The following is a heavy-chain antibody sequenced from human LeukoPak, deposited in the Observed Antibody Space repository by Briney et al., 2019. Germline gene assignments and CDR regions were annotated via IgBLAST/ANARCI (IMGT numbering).Heavy chain of an antibody. CDR1: GFTFSSYR. V-gene: IGHV3-74*01. J-gene: IGHJ4*02. CDR2: ITGDGSTT. D-gene: IGHD3-10*01. Sequence: PGGSLRLSCAASGFTFSSYRMHWVRQAPGKGLVWVSRITGDGSTTDYADSVKGRFTISRDNAKNTLYLQMNSLRAEDTAVYCCARSSHYFDHWGQGTLVTVSS. CDR3: ARSSHYFDH.